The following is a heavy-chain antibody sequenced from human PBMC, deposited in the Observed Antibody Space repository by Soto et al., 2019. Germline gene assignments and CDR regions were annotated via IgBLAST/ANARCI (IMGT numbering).Heavy chain of an antibody. D-gene: IGHD5-12*01. J-gene: IGHJ6*02. Sequence: QVQLVESGGGVVQPGTSLRLSCADSEFSFSNYAIHWVHQAPGKGLEWESSISYDGNYKYYADSVKGRFTISRDNSKNTLYLQMNSLRTEDTAVYYCARGRVMGGIDLNLYVMDVWGQGTTVTVSS. V-gene: IGHV3-30-3*01. CDR2: ISYDGNYK. CDR1: EFSFSNYA. CDR3: ARGRVMGGIDLNLYVMDV.